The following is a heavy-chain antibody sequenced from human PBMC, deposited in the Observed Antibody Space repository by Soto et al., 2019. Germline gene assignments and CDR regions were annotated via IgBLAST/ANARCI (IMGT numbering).Heavy chain of an antibody. CDR3: ARVVSYYDSSGQFDY. Sequence: QVQLVESGGGVVQPGRSLRLSCAASGFTFSSYAMHWVRQAPGKGLEWVAVISYDGSNKYYADSVKGRFTISRDNSKNTLYLQMNSLRAEDTAVYYCARVVSYYDSSGQFDYWGQGTLVTVSS. V-gene: IGHV3-30-3*01. CDR2: ISYDGSNK. CDR1: GFTFSSYA. D-gene: IGHD3-22*01. J-gene: IGHJ4*02.